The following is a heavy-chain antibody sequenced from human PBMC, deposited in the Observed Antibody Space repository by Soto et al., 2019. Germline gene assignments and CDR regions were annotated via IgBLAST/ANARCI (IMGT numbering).Heavy chain of an antibody. Sequence: GGSLRLSCAASGFTFSSYSMNWVRQAPGKGLEWVSSISSSSSYIYYADSVKGRFTISRDNAKNSLYLQMNSLRAEDTAVYYCAREPNYYGSGSSANDAFDIWGQGTMVT. CDR2: ISSSSSYI. D-gene: IGHD3-10*01. CDR1: GFTFSSYS. V-gene: IGHV3-21*01. CDR3: AREPNYYGSGSSANDAFDI. J-gene: IGHJ3*02.